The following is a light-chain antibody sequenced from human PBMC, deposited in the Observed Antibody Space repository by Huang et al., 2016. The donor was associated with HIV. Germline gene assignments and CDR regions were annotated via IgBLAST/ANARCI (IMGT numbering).Light chain of an antibody. CDR1: QSVSSSY. CDR2: GAS. CDR3: QQYGSSPAT. Sequence: EIVLTQSPGTLSLSPGERATLSCRASQSVSSSYLAWYQQKPGQAPRLLSYGASSRGTGIPDRFSGSGSGTDFTLTISRLEPEDFAVYYCQQYGSSPATFGQGTKVEIK. J-gene: IGKJ1*01. V-gene: IGKV3-20*01.